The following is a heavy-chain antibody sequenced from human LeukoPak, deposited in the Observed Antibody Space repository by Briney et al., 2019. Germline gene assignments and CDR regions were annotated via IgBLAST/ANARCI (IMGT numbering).Heavy chain of an antibody. Sequence: SETLSLTCTVSGGSISSGSYYWSWIRQPAGKGLEWIGRIYTSGSTNYNPSLKSRVTISVDTSKNQFSLKLSSVTAADTAVYYCARGLYGSGSDFFDYWGQGTLVTVSS. D-gene: IGHD3-10*01. V-gene: IGHV4-61*02. J-gene: IGHJ4*02. CDR3: ARGLYGSGSDFFDY. CDR2: IYTSGST. CDR1: GGSISSGSYY.